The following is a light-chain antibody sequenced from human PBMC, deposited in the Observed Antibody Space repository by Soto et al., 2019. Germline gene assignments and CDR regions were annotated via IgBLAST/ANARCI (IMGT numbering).Light chain of an antibody. CDR3: LLSYSGEVV. CDR2: DTT. J-gene: IGLJ2*01. Sequence: QAVVTQEPSLTGSPGGTVTLTCGSSTGDVTSGHYPYWFQQKPGQVPRPLIYDTTNTHSWTPARFSGSLLGGKAALTLSGAQADDEGNYYCLLSYSGEVVFGGGTKLTVL. V-gene: IGLV7-46*01. CDR1: TGDVTSGHY.